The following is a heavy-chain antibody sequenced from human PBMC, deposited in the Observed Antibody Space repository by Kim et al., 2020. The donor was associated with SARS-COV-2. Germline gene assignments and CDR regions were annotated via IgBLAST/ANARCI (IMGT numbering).Heavy chain of an antibody. CDR2: ISRRGDT. CDR1: GDSFGSYY. Sequence: SETLSLTCAYSGDSFGSYYWAWIRQTPGKGLEWIAEISRRGDTNDNPSLKARVTISVDTSKRQFSLKLTSLTAADTAVYYCARGRVFGFWSGYYSPYYFDSGGPGTLVTVSS. D-gene: IGHD3-3*01. V-gene: IGHV4-34*01. CDR3: ARGRVFGFWSGYYSPYYFDS. J-gene: IGHJ4*02.